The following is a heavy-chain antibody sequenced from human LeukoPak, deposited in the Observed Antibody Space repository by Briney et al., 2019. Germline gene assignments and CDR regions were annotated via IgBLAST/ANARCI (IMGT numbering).Heavy chain of an antibody. J-gene: IGHJ4*02. CDR1: GGSISSSSYY. V-gene: IGHV4-39*01. CDR2: IYYSGST. D-gene: IGHD5-18*01. CDR3: ARLNRGYSYGPKTYYFDY. Sequence: SETLSLTCTASGGSISSSSYYWGWIRQPPGKGLEWIGSIYYSGSTYYNPSLKSRVTISVDTSKNQFSLKLSSVTAADTAVYYCARLNRGYSYGPKTYYFDYWGQGTLVTVSS.